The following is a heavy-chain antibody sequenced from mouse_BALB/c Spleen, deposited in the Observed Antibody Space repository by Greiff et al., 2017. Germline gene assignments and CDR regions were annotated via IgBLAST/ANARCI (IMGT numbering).Heavy chain of an antibody. CDR3: ARSYGNYVRFAY. Sequence: EVKLMESGPGLVKPSQSLSLTCTVTGYSITSDYAWNWIRQFPGNKLEWMGYISYSGSTSYNPSLKSRISITRDTSKNQFFLQLNSVTTEDTATYYCARSYGNYVRFAYWGQGTLVTVSA. V-gene: IGHV3-2*02. D-gene: IGHD2-1*01. CDR1: GYSITSDYA. J-gene: IGHJ3*01. CDR2: ISYSGST.